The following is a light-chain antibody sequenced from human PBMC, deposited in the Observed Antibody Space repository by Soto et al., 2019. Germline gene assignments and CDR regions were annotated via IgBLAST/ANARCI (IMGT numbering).Light chain of an antibody. CDR1: QSVSGSY. Sequence: EMVLTQSPSTLSLSPGERGTLSCRASQSVSGSYLAWYQQKPGQAPRLLIYGASSRATGTPDRFSGSGSGTQFTLTISRLEPEDFAVYYCQQYGSSPLTFGGGTKVDI. CDR2: GAS. CDR3: QQYGSSPLT. J-gene: IGKJ4*01. V-gene: IGKV3-20*01.